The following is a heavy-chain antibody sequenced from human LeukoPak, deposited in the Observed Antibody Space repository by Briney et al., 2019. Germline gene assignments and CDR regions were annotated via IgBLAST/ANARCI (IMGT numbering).Heavy chain of an antibody. D-gene: IGHD2-15*01. CDR2: ISGSGGST. CDR3: ENVACSGGSCYYPDY. V-gene: IGHV3-23*01. Sequence: GGSLRLSCAASGFTFSSYAMSWVRQAPGKGLEWVSAISGSGGSTYYADSVKGRFTISRDNSKTTLYLQINSLRAEATAVYSCENVACSGGSCYYPDYWGQRTLVTVSS. J-gene: IGHJ4*02. CDR1: GFTFSSYA.